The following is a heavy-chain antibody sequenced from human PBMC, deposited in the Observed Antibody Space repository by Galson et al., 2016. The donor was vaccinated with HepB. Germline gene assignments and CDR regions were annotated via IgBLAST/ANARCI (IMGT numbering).Heavy chain of an antibody. D-gene: IGHD6-13*01. CDR1: GYPFINYY. V-gene: IGHV1-46*01. J-gene: IGHJ3*02. CDR2: IIPRGGSP. Sequence: SVKVSCKASGYPFINYYIYWVRQAPGQGLEWMGAIIPRGGSPTYPEKFQDRVTMTGDTSTSTLYMELSGLRPDDTAVYFCARRFAAADAPGAFDIWGQGTMVTVSS. CDR3: ARRFAAADAPGAFDI.